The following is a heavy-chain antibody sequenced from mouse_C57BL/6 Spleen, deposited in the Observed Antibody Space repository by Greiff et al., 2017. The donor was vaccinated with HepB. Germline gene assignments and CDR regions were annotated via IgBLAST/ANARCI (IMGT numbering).Heavy chain of an antibody. CDR2: IDPEDGET. D-gene: IGHD1-1*01. J-gene: IGHJ4*01. Sequence: EVQLQQSGAELVKPGASVKLSCTASGFNIKDYYMHWVKQRTEQGLEWIGRIDPEDGETKYAPKFQGKATITADTSSSTAYMQLSSLTSEDSAIYFCARATVVAGYAMDYWGQGTSVTVSS. CDR3: ARATVVAGYAMDY. V-gene: IGHV14-2*01. CDR1: GFNIKDYY.